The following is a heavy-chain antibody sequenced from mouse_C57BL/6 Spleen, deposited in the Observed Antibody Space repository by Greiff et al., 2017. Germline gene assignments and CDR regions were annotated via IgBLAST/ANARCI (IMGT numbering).Heavy chain of an antibody. CDR2: ISSGGDYI. V-gene: IGHV5-9-1*02. CDR3: TREGDYGPLLD. Sequence: EVKVEESGEGLVKPGGSLTLSCAASGFSFSSYALSWVRQTPEKKLEWVEYISSGGDYIYYADTVKGRFTISRDNARNPLYLQMSSLKSEDTAMYCCTREGDYGPLLDWGQGTLVTVSA. CDR1: GFSFSSYA. D-gene: IGHD2-4*01. J-gene: IGHJ3*01.